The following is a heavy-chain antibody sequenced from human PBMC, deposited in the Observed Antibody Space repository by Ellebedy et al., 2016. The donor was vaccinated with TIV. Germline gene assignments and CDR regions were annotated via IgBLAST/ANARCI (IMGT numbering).Heavy chain of an antibody. J-gene: IGHJ4*02. D-gene: IGHD2-15*01. V-gene: IGHV1-69*04. CDR2: IIPILGIT. CDR3: ARWGGSGGRFQGPYDF. CDR1: GGFSNHA. Sequence: AASVKVSCKASGGFSNHAINWVRQAPGQGLEWMGRIIPILGITEYAQNFKGRVTFTADKFTSTADMELSSLRSEDTAVYYCARWGGSGGRFQGPYDFWGQGTLVAVSS.